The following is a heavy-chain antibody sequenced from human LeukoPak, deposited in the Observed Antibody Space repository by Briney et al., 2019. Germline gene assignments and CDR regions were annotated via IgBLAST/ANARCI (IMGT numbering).Heavy chain of an antibody. Sequence: GGSLRLSCAASGFNLSRYAMNWVRQAPGKGLEWVSSVGNASPYIYYADSVKGRFTFSRDNAKNSLYLQMNSLRAEDTAVYYCAREDRSGAIDYWGQGTLVTVSS. D-gene: IGHD1-26*01. V-gene: IGHV3-21*01. CDR1: GFNLSRYA. CDR2: VGNASPYI. CDR3: AREDRSGAIDY. J-gene: IGHJ4*02.